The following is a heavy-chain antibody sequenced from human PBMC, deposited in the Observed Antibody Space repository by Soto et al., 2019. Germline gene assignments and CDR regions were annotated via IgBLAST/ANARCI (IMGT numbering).Heavy chain of an antibody. CDR2: ISGSGGST. Sequence: GGSLRLSCAASGFTFSSYAMSWVRQAPGKGLEWVSAISGSGGSTYYADSVKGRFTISRDNSKNTLYLQMNSLRAEDTAVYYCAAYSSSWNPRNNWFDPWGQGTLVTVSS. V-gene: IGHV3-23*01. CDR3: AAYSSSWNPRNNWFDP. D-gene: IGHD6-13*01. J-gene: IGHJ5*02. CDR1: GFTFSSYA.